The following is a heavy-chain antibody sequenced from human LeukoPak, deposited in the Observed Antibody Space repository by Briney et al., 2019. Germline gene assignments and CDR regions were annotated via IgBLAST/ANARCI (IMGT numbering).Heavy chain of an antibody. J-gene: IGHJ4*02. CDR3: ARYSSSWNFIDY. V-gene: IGHV1-3*01. CDR2: INAGNGNT. D-gene: IGHD6-13*01. CDR1: GYTFTSYA. Sequence: ASVEVSCKASGYTFTSYAMHWVRQAPGQRLEWMGWINAGNGNTKYSQKFQGRVTITRDTSASTAYMELSSLRSEDTAVYYCARYSSSWNFIDYWGQGTLVTVSS.